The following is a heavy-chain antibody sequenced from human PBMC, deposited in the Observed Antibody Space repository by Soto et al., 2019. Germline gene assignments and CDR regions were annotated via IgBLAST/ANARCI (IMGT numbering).Heavy chain of an antibody. CDR3: ARDLVAADTYYYYAMDV. CDR2: INSDGSTT. D-gene: IGHD6-25*01. V-gene: IGHV3-74*01. Sequence: EVQLVESGGALVQPGGSLRLSCAASGFTVSSYWMHWVRQAPGKGLVWVSRINSDGSTTSYADSVKGRFTISRDYAKNTLYLQMNSLRVEDTAVYYCARDLVAADTYYYYAMDVWGQGTTVTVSS. J-gene: IGHJ6*02. CDR1: GFTVSSYW.